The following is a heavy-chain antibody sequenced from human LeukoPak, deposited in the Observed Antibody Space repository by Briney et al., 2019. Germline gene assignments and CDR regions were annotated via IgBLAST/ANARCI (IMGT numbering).Heavy chain of an antibody. V-gene: IGHV3-53*01. J-gene: IGHJ4*02. CDR1: GFTVSGNY. Sequence: GGSLRLSCAVSGFTVSGNYMSWVRQAPGKGLEWVSVIYSGGSTYYADSVKGRFTISRDNSKNTLYLQMNSLGAEDTAVYYCAREYPLFHYFDYWGQGTLVTVSS. D-gene: IGHD2-2*01. CDR2: IYSGGST. CDR3: AREYPLFHYFDY.